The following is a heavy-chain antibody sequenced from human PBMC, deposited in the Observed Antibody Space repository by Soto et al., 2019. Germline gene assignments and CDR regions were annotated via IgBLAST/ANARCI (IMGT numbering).Heavy chain of an antibody. CDR2: IYPGDSDT. J-gene: IGHJ6*02. Sequence: GESLKISCKGSGYSFTSYWIGWVRQMPGKGLEWMGIIYPGDSDTRYSPSFQGQVTISVDKSISTAYLQWSSLKASDTALYYCAIAPLPRRTYYYGSGSSPSYGMDVWGQGTTVTVSS. CDR1: GYSFTSYW. D-gene: IGHD3-10*01. V-gene: IGHV5-51*01. CDR3: AIAPLPRRTYYYGSGSSPSYGMDV.